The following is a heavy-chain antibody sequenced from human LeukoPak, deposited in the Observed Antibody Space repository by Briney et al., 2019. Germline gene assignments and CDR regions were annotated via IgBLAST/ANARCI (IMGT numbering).Heavy chain of an antibody. CDR2: IYPADSDT. J-gene: IGHJ4*02. CDR1: GYIFTNYW. D-gene: IGHD3-10*01. V-gene: IGHV5-51*01. CDR3: ARQSRDGSKTRGYYFDY. Sequence: GESLKISCKGSGYIFTNYWIGWVRQMPGKGLESMGIIYPADSDTTYSPSFQGQVTISADKSIDTVYLQWSSLKASDTAMYYCARQSRDGSKTRGYYFDYWGQRTLVTVSS.